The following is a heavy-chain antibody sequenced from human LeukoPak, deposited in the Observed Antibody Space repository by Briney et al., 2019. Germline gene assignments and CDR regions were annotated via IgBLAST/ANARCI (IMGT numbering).Heavy chain of an antibody. CDR1: GGTFSSYS. CDR3: ARDNSVGDNAWWFDP. J-gene: IGHJ5*02. D-gene: IGHD1-26*01. CDR2: IIPLFNTP. Sequence: SVKVSCKDSGGTFSSYSINWVRQAPRQGLEWMGGIIPLFNTPNYAQKFQGRVTMTRDMSTSTDYMELSSLRSEDTAIYYCARDNSVGDNAWWFDPWGQGTLVIVSS. V-gene: IGHV1-69*05.